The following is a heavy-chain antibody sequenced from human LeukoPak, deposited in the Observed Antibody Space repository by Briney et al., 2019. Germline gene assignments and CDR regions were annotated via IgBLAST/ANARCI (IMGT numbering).Heavy chain of an antibody. D-gene: IGHD1-1*01. Sequence: PGGSLRLSCAASGFTVSSNYMSWVRQAPGKGLEWVSVIYSCGSTYYADSVKGRFTISRDNAKNSLYLQMNSLRAEDTAVYYCARDGTPDAAYWGQGTLVTVSS. J-gene: IGHJ4*02. CDR1: GFTVSSNY. CDR2: IYSCGST. V-gene: IGHV3-66*01. CDR3: ARDGTPDAAY.